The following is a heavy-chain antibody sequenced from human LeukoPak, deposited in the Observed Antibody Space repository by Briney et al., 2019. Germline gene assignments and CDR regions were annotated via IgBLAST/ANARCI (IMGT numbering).Heavy chain of an antibody. CDR1: GFTFSSYD. D-gene: IGHD3-3*01. CDR2: ISGSGGST. J-gene: IGHJ4*02. V-gene: IGHV3-23*01. Sequence: PGGSLRLSCAASGFTFSSYDTSWVRQAPGKGLEWVSAISGSGGSTYYADSVKGRFTISRDNSKNTLYLQMNRLRAEDTAVYYCANGPRFRFLEWLFGGQGTLVTVSS. CDR3: ANGPRFRFLEWLF.